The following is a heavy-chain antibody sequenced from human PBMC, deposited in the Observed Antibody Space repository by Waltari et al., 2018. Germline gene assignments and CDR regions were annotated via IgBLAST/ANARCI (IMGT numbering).Heavy chain of an antibody. CDR3: ARVWERPPIVDY. V-gene: IGHV1-46*01. Sequence: QVQLVQSGAEVKKPGASVKVSCKASGYTFTSYYMHWVRQAPGQGLEWMGIINPSGGSTSYAQKFQGRVTISVDTSKNQFSLKLSSVTAADTAVYYCARVWERPPIVDYWGQGTLVTVSS. D-gene: IGHD1-26*01. J-gene: IGHJ4*02. CDR1: GYTFTSYY. CDR2: INPSGGST.